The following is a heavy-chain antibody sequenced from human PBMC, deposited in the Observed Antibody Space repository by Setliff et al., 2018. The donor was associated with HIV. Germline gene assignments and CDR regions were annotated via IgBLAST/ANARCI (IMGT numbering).Heavy chain of an antibody. Sequence: SETLSLTCTVSGGSISSGSFYWGWIRQPPGKGLEWIANIYYSGHAYYNPSLESRVTISIDTSKKQFSLRLTSVTAADSAVYYCARESYGSGTYDYWGQGTLVTVSS. J-gene: IGHJ4*02. CDR2: IYYSGHA. CDR3: ARESYGSGTYDY. CDR1: GGSISSGSFY. V-gene: IGHV4-39*02. D-gene: IGHD3-10*01.